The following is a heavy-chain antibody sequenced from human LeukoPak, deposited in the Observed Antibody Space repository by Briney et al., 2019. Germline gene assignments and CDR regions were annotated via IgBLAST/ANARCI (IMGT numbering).Heavy chain of an antibody. Sequence: GGSLRLSRAPSGFIFDNYNMNWVRKAPGKGLEWVSSISSGTNYIFQADSVKGRFTISKDSARNSLSLQMNSLRADDTAVYYCARSAGGNYFDYWDQGTLVTVSS. CDR1: GFIFDNYN. V-gene: IGHV3-21*01. CDR2: ISSGTNYI. J-gene: IGHJ4*02. CDR3: ARSAGGNYFDY. D-gene: IGHD2-8*02.